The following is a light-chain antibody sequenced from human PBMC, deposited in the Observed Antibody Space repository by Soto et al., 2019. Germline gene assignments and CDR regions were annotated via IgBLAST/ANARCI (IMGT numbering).Light chain of an antibody. J-gene: IGKJ2*01. Sequence: DIVMTQSPDSLAVSLGERATINCKSSQSVLYSSNNKNYLAWYQQKPGQPPKLLIYWASSRESGVPDRFSGSGSGTDFTLTISSLQPDDVAVYYCQQYYSAPPTFGHGTKLEI. CDR2: WAS. CDR1: QSVLYSSNNKNY. CDR3: QQYYSAPPT. V-gene: IGKV4-1*01.